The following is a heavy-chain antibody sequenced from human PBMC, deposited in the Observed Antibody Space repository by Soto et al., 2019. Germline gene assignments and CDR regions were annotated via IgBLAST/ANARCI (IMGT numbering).Heavy chain of an antibody. Sequence: LSLTCSVSGGSINSYWWGWIRQPAGKGLEWIGRVYSSGTTDYNPSLNSRATMSVETSKNQFSLKLSSVTAADTAVYYCAGGNFRYWGQGTLVTVSS. J-gene: IGHJ4*02. V-gene: IGHV4-4*07. CDR2: VYSSGTT. CDR3: AGGNFRY. CDR1: GGSINSYW.